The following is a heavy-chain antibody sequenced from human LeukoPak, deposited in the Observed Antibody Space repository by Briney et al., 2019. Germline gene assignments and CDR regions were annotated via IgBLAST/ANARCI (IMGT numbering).Heavy chain of an antibody. D-gene: IGHD3-9*01. CDR3: ARGGNYDILTGYIFDY. CDR1: GFTFSNYW. CDR2: IKHDGGDK. Sequence: GGSLRLSCAASGFTFSNYWMSWVRQAPGKGLEWVANIKHDGGDKHYVDSVKGRFTIARDSAKNSLNLQMNSLRAEDTAVYYYARGGNYDILTGYIFDYWGQGTLVTVSS. J-gene: IGHJ4*02. V-gene: IGHV3-7*03.